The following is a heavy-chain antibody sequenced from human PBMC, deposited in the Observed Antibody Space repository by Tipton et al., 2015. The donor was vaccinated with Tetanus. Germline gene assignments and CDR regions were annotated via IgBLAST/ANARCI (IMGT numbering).Heavy chain of an antibody. CDR3: ARHSRGSIFY. Sequence: TLSLTCTVSGGSISRSPYYWGWIRQSSGKGLEWIGSILYSGSTYYTPSLKSRVTVSVDTSTNQFSLNLNSVTAADTGVYYCARHSRGSIFYWGRGTLVTVSS. CDR2: ILYSGST. V-gene: IGHV4-39*01. CDR1: GGSISRSPYY. J-gene: IGHJ4*02. D-gene: IGHD2/OR15-2a*01.